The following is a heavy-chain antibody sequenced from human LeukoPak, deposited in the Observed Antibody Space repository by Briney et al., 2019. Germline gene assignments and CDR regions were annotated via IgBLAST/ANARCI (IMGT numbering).Heavy chain of an antibody. CDR1: GVPISTCY. CDR3: ARGSSVYSNRWFDP. J-gene: IGHJ5*02. D-gene: IGHD6-13*01. V-gene: IGHV4-59*12. CDR2: VYYNGDI. Sequence: SETLSLTCSVSGVPISTCYWSWLRQSPGKGLEWIAYVYYNGDIMYNPSLKSRVTISVDTSKNQFSLKLSSVTAADTAVYYCARGSSVYSNRWFDPWGQGTLVTVSS.